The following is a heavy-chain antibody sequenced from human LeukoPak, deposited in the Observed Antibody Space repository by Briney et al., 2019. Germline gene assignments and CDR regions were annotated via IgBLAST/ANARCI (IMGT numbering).Heavy chain of an antibody. D-gene: IGHD3-10*01. CDR1: GFTFDAYG. CDR3: ARVYMSKIPFG. V-gene: IGHV3-20*04. J-gene: IGHJ4*02. CDR2: INWSGGST. Sequence: PGGSLRLSCAASGFTFDAYGMTWVRQAPGKGLEWVSGINWSGGSTGYADSVKGRFTISRDNAKNSLYLQMNSLRAEDTALYYCARVYMSKIPFGWGQGTLVTVSS.